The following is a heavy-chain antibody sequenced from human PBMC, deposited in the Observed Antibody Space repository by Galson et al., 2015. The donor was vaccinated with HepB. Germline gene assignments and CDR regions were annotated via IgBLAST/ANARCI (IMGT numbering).Heavy chain of an antibody. CDR2: IKSKTDGGTT. CDR3: TTARIYYCYYMDV. V-gene: IGHV3-15*07. CDR1: GFTFSNAW. J-gene: IGHJ6*03. D-gene: IGHD1-14*01. Sequence: SLRLSCAASGFTFSNAWMNWVRQAPGKGLEWVGRIKSKTDGGTTDYAAPVKGRFTISRDDSKNTLYLQMNSLKTEDTAVYYCTTARIYYCYYMDVWGKGTTVTVSS.